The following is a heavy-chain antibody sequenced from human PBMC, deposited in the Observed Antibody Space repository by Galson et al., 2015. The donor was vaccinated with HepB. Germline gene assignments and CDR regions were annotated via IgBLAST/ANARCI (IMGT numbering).Heavy chain of an antibody. CDR1: GGTFSSYA. Sequence: SVKVSCKASGGTFSSYAISWVRQAPGQGLEWMGGIIPIFGTANYAQKFQGRVTITADESTSTAYMELSSLRSEDTAAYYCARTQYYDFWSGYYTSYFDYWGQGTLVTVSS. D-gene: IGHD3-3*01. CDR2: IIPIFGTA. J-gene: IGHJ4*02. CDR3: ARTQYYDFWSGYYTSYFDY. V-gene: IGHV1-69*13.